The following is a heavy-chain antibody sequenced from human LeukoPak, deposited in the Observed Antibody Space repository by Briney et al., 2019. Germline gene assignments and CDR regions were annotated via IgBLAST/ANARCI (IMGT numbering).Heavy chain of an antibody. Sequence: GGSLRLSCAASGFTFSSYAMRWVRQAPGKGLEWVSAISGSGCSTYYADAGKGRFTISRDNSKNTLYLQMTSLRAEDTAVYYCARWAYGELSYFQHWGQGTLVTVSS. CDR3: ARWAYGELSYFQH. CDR2: ISGSGCST. V-gene: IGHV3-23*01. J-gene: IGHJ1*01. CDR1: GFTFSSYA. D-gene: IGHD3-16*02.